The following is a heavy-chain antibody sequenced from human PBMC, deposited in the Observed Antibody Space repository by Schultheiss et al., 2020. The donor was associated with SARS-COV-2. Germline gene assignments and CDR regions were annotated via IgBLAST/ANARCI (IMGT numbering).Heavy chain of an antibody. V-gene: IGHV1-3*02. Sequence: ASVKVSCKASGYTFTSYAMHWVRQAPGQRLEWMGWSNAGNGNTKYSQEFQGRVTMTTDTSTSTAYMELRSLRSDDTAVYYCARGPHSSGWYAYQGDYWGQGTLVTVSS. CDR2: SNAGNGNT. D-gene: IGHD6-19*01. CDR3: ARGPHSSGWYAYQGDY. J-gene: IGHJ4*02. CDR1: GYTFTSYA.